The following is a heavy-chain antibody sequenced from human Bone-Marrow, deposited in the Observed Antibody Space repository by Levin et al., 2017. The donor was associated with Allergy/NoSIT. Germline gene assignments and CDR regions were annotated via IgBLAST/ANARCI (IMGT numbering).Heavy chain of an antibody. D-gene: IGHD1-14*01. CDR2: IYSGGST. V-gene: IGHV3-53*01. CDR1: GFTVSSNY. J-gene: IGHJ5*02. Sequence: GESLKISCAASGFTVSSNYMSWVRQAPGKGLEWVSVIYSGGSTYYADSVKGRFTISRDNSKNTLYLQMNSLRAEDTAVYYCAREPGGHNWFDPWGQGTLVTVSS. CDR3: AREPGGHNWFDP.